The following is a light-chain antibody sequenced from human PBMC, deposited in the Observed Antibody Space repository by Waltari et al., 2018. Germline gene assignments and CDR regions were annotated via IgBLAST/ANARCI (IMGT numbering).Light chain of an antibody. CDR2: AAS. J-gene: IGKJ4*01. CDR1: QGISSY. Sequence: AIRMTKSPSSLSASTGDRVTITCRASQGISSYLAWYQQKPGKAPKLLIYAASTLQSGVPSRFSGSGSGTDFTLTISCLQSEDFATYYCQQYYSYPPVTFGGGTKVEIK. CDR3: QQYYSYPPVT. V-gene: IGKV1-8*01.